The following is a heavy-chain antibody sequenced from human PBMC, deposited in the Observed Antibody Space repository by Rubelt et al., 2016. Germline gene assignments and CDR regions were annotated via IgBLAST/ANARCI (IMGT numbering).Heavy chain of an antibody. CDR2: IYYSGST. Sequence: QVQLQQWGPGLVKPSETLSLTCTVSGGSISSYYWSWIRQPPGKGLEWIGYIYYSGSTNYNPSLKSRVTISVDTSKNQFSLKLSSVTAADTAVYYCARDPRTHYGDYVRWGQGTLVTVSS. J-gene: IGHJ4*02. CDR3: ARDPRTHYGDYVR. D-gene: IGHD4-17*01. CDR1: GGSISSYY. V-gene: IGHV4-59*12.